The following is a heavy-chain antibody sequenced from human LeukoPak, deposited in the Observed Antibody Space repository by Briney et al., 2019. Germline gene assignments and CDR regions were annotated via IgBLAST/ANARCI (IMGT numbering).Heavy chain of an antibody. V-gene: IGHV3-7*01. Sequence: GGSLRLSCAASGFTFSSYWMSWVRQAPGKGLEWVANIKRDGSEKYYVDSVKGRFTISRDNAKDSLYLQMNSLRAEDTAVYYCARDFIAADPPWFDPWGQGTLVTVSS. CDR3: ARDFIAADPPWFDP. CDR2: IKRDGSEK. D-gene: IGHD6-13*01. CDR1: GFTFSSYW. J-gene: IGHJ5*02.